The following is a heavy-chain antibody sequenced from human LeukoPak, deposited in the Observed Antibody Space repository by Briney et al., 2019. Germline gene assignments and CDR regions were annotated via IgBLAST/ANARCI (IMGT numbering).Heavy chain of an antibody. CDR2: ISNSGSTI. CDR1: GITFSSYG. V-gene: IGHV3-48*04. J-gene: IGHJ4*02. D-gene: IGHD6-19*01. Sequence: GGSLRLSCAASGITFSSYGMSWVRQAPGKGLEWVSYISNSGSTIYYADSVKGRFTISRDNAKNSLYLQMNSLRAEDTAVYYCARARIAVAGTLDVYFDYWGQGTLVTVSS. CDR3: ARARIAVAGTLDVYFDY.